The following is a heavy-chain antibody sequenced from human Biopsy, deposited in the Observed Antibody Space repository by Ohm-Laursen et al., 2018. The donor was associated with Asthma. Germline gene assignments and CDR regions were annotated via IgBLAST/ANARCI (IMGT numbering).Heavy chain of an antibody. CDR3: ARTYYDFLTGQVKDVFGV. CDR2: VNTGNGDT. CDR1: GYNFISFA. J-gene: IGHJ3*01. D-gene: IGHD3-9*01. Sequence: PSVKASCTASGYNFISFAIHWVRQAPGQRLEWMGWVNTGNGDTKYSQKFQGRVTITRDTSASTAYMELRSLRSEDTATYYCARTYYDFLTGQVKDVFGVWGQGTMVTGSS. V-gene: IGHV1-3*04.